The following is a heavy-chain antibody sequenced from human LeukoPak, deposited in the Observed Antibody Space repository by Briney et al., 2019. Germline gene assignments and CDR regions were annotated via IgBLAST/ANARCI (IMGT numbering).Heavy chain of an antibody. J-gene: IGHJ6*03. CDR1: GFTFSSYA. Sequence: GGSLRLSCAASGFTFSSYAMHWVRQAPGKGLEYVSAISSNGGSTYYANSVKGRFTISRDNSKNTLYLQMGSLRAEDMAVYYYARGTNVVVAASSLFAPHYYYYMDVWGKGTTVTVSS. D-gene: IGHD2-15*01. CDR3: ARGTNVVVAASSLFAPHYYYYMDV. V-gene: IGHV3-64*01. CDR2: ISSNGGST.